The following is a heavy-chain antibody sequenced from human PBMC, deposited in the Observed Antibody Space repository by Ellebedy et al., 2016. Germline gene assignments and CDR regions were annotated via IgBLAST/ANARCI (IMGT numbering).Heavy chain of an antibody. CDR2: ISAGSDTT. V-gene: IGHV3-23*01. CDR3: RQGHYADL. Sequence: GESLKISXTASGLNFNTFFMTWVRQAPGKGLEWFSTISAGSDTTRLADSVKGRFTISRDSSKNSVYLRMNNLRLEDTAVYYCRQGHYADLWGQGTLVTVYS. D-gene: IGHD4-17*01. J-gene: IGHJ4*01. CDR1: GLNFNTFF.